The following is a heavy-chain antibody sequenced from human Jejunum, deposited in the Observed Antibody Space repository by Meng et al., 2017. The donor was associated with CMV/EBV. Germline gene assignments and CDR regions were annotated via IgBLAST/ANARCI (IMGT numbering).Heavy chain of an antibody. CDR3: ARDLWGLGDY. Sequence: SCAASGVTFSSYWMHWVRQTPEKGLVWVSRITSDGTTTGYADSVKGRFTISRDNAKNTLYLQMNSLRAEDTAVYYCARDLWGLGDYWGQGTLVTVSS. D-gene: IGHD1-26*01. J-gene: IGHJ4*02. CDR1: GVTFSSYW. CDR2: ITSDGTTT. V-gene: IGHV3-74*01.